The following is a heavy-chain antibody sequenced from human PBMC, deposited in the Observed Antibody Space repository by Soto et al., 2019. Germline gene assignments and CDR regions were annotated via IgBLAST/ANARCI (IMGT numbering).Heavy chain of an antibody. D-gene: IGHD6-19*01. CDR1: GFPFSIYS. CDR3: ARSVEGEFDY. J-gene: IGHJ4*02. V-gene: IGHV3-48*02. Sequence: EVQLVESGGGLVQPGGSLRLTCVASGFPFSIYSMNWVRQAPGKGLEWSSYITSDTNTIKYADSVKGRFTTSRDNAKNLVYLQMNGLRDEDTGAYFCARSVEGEFDYWGQGTVVTVSS. CDR2: ITSDTNTI.